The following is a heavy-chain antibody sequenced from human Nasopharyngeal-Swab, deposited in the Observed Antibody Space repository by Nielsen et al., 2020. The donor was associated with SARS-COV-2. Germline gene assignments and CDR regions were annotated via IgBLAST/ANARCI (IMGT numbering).Heavy chain of an antibody. Sequence: GESLKISCRGSGYDFTSHWIGWVRQMPGKGLEWMGIIFPGDSDTKYSPSFQGRVTISADKSVDTAYLQWSSLQASDTAMYYCAKSSGSGYDANSFDFWGQGTLVTVSS. V-gene: IGHV5-51*01. CDR2: IFPGDSDT. CDR3: AKSSGSGYDANSFDF. CDR1: GYDFTSHW. D-gene: IGHD5-12*01. J-gene: IGHJ4*02.